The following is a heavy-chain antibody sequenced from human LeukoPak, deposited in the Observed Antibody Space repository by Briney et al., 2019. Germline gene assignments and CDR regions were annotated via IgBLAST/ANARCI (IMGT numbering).Heavy chain of an antibody. V-gene: IGHV4-39*01. CDR3: ARGVYIAAAQYAY. CDR1: GGSISGTLYY. J-gene: IGHJ4*02. Sequence: SETLSLTCTVSGGSISGTLYYWGWIRQPPGKGLEWIGSIFYSGITYYNPSLQSRVTISVDASKSQFSLHLSSVTAADTALYYCARGVYIAAAQYAYWGQGTLVTVSS. CDR2: IFYSGIT. D-gene: IGHD6-13*01.